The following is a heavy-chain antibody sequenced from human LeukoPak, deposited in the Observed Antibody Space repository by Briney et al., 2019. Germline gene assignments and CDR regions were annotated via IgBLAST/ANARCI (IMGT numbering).Heavy chain of an antibody. J-gene: IGHJ4*02. CDR3: ARGDCSSTSCYLFDH. CDR2: IWYDGSNK. V-gene: IGHV3-33*01. CDR1: GFTFSSYG. D-gene: IGHD2-2*01. Sequence: PGGSLRLSCAASGFTFSSYGMHWVRQAPGKGLEWVAVIWYDGSNKYYADSVKGRFTISRDISKNTLYLQMDSLRAEDTAEYYCARGDCSSTSCYLFDHWGQGTLVTVSS.